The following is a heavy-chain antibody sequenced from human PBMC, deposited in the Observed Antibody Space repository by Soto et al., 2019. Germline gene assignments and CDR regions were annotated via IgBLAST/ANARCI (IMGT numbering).Heavy chain of an antibody. CDR1: GFTFSSYG. CDR3: AKEVTINAWYFDL. J-gene: IGHJ2*01. V-gene: IGHV3-30*18. Sequence: QVQLVESGGGVVQPGRSLRLSCAASGFTFSSYGMHWVRQAPGKGLEWVALISYDGSNKYYADSVKGRFTISRDNSKNALYLQMNSLRAEDTAVYSCAKEVTINAWYFDLWGRGTLVTVSS. CDR2: ISYDGSNK. D-gene: IGHD2-21*02.